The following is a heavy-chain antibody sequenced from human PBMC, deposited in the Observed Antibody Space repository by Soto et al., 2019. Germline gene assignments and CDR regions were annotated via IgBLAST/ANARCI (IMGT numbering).Heavy chain of an antibody. V-gene: IGHV1-69*02. Sequence: ASVKVSCKASGGTFSSYTISWVRQAPGQGLEWMGRIIPILGIANYAQKFQGRVTITADKSTSTAYMELSSLRSEDTAVYYCARGDDSSGYYYDRFDYWGQGTLVTVSS. J-gene: IGHJ4*02. CDR1: GGTFSSYT. CDR2: IIPILGIA. D-gene: IGHD3-22*01. CDR3: ARGDDSSGYYYDRFDY.